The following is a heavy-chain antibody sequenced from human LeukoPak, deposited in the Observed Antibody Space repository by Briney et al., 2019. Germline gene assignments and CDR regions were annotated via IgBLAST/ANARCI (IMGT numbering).Heavy chain of an antibody. Sequence: KPSETLSLTCAVYGGSFSGYYWSWIRQPPGKGLEWIGEINHSGSTNYNPSLKSRVTISVDTSKNQFSLKLSSVTAADTAVYYCARSPSYRSSTSCYPSRSPHWFDPWGQGTLVTVSS. CDR2: INHSGST. CDR1: GGSFSGYY. J-gene: IGHJ5*02. D-gene: IGHD2-2*01. CDR3: ARSPSYRSSTSCYPSRSPHWFDP. V-gene: IGHV4-34*01.